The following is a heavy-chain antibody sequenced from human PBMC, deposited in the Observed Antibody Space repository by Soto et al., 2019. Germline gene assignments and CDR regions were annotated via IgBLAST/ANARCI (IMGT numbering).Heavy chain of an antibody. J-gene: IGHJ6*03. Sequence: GGSLRLSCAASGFTVRSNYMSWVRQAPGKGLEWVSVIYSGGSTYYADSVKGRFTISRDNSKNTLYLQMNSLRAEDTAVYYCARQLYYYYYMDLWRKGTTVTASS. CDR1: GFTVRSNY. V-gene: IGHV3-66*04. CDR2: IYSGGST. CDR3: ARQLYYYYYMDL.